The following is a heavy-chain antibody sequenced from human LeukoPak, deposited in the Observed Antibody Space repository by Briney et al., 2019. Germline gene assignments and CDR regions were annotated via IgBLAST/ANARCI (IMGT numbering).Heavy chain of an antibody. CDR1: GYTFTGYY. D-gene: IGHD6-13*01. CDR2: INPNSGGT. V-gene: IGHV1-2*02. CDR3: ASHSSSRVSWI. Sequence: GASVKVSCKASGYTFTGYYIHWVRQAPGQGLEWMGWINPNSGGTKSAQRFQGRVTMSRDTSTSTAFMKLSSLRSDDTAMYYCASHSSSRVSWIWGQGTMVTVSS. J-gene: IGHJ3*02.